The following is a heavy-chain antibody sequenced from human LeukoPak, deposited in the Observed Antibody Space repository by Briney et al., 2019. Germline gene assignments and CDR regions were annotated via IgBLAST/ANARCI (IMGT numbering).Heavy chain of an antibody. CDR1: GYTFTSYD. J-gene: IGHJ5*02. Sequence: ASVKVSCKASGYTFTSYDINWVRQATGQGLEWMGWMNPNSGNTGYAQKFQGRVTMTRNTSISTAYMELSRLRSEDTAVYYCARARPTRPMVRGVNWFDPWGQGTLVTVSS. CDR3: ARARPTRPMVRGVNWFDP. CDR2: MNPNSGNT. D-gene: IGHD3-10*01. V-gene: IGHV1-8*01.